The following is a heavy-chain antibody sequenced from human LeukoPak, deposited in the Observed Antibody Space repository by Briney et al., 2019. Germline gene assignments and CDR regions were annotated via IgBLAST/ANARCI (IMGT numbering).Heavy chain of an antibody. CDR2: IKDDGSEI. CDR1: GFTFRTEW. V-gene: IGHV3-7*01. J-gene: IGHJ4*02. CDR3: AREWN. Sequence: PTGGSLRLSCVASGFTFRTEWMSWVRQAPGKGPEWVASIKDDGSEIYYVGSVRGRFTISRDNAKNSLYLKMNSLRAEDTAVYYCAREWNWGQGSLVTVSS.